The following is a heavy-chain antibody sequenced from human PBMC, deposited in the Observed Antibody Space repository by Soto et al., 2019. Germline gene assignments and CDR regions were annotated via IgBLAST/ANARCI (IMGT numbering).Heavy chain of an antibody. CDR3: ARGTREWWQLLLPDKFDP. V-gene: IGHV4-59*01. CDR2: IYYSGST. CDR1: GGSFSGYY. D-gene: IGHD2-15*01. Sequence: SETLSLTCAVYGGSFSGYYWSWILQHPGKGLEWIGYIYYSGSTNYNPSLKSRVTISVDTSKNQFSLKLSSVTAADTAVYYCARGTREWWQLLLPDKFDPWGQGTLVTVSS. J-gene: IGHJ5*02.